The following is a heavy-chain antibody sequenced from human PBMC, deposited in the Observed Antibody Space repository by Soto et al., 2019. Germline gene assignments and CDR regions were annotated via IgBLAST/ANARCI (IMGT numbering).Heavy chain of an antibody. J-gene: IGHJ4*02. Sequence: EVQLVESGGGLIQPGGSLRLSCAPSGLTVNGNYMSWVRQASGKGLEWVSVVVSGGSTYYADSVKGRFTISRDISKNTLSLQMNSLRAEDTAVYFCASARGYNYGFDYWGQGTLVTVSS. D-gene: IGHD5-18*01. CDR2: VVSGGST. CDR3: ASARGYNYGFDY. V-gene: IGHV3-53*01. CDR1: GLTVNGNY.